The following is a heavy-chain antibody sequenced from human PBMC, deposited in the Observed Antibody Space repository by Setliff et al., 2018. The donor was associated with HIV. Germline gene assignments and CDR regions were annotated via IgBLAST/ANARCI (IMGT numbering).Heavy chain of an antibody. CDR1: GFTFSSYA. CDR2: ISGSGGST. CDR3: AKFADSSGYYPIHDAFDI. J-gene: IGHJ3*02. Sequence: GGSLRLSCAASGFTFSSYAMSWVRQAPGKGLEWVSAISGSGGSTYYADSVKGRFTISRDNSKNTLYLQMNSLRAEDTAVYYCAKFADSSGYYPIHDAFDIWGQGTMVTVSS. V-gene: IGHV3-23*01. D-gene: IGHD3-22*01.